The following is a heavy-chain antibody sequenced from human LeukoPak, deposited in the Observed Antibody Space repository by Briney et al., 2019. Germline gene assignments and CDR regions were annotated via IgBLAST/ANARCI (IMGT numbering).Heavy chain of an antibody. CDR1: GFTFSSYS. J-gene: IGHJ4*02. CDR3: ARDYEAAAGTSWVSFDY. V-gene: IGHV3-21*01. CDR2: ISSSSSYI. Sequence: GGSLRLSCAASGFTFSSYSMNWVRQAPGKGLEWVSSISSSSSYIYYADSVKGRFTISRDNAKNSLYLQMNSLRAEDTAVYYCARDYEAAAGTSWVSFDYWGQGTLVTVSS. D-gene: IGHD6-13*01.